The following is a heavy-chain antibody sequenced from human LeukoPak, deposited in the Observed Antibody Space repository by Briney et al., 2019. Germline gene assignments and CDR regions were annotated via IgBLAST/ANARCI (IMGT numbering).Heavy chain of an antibody. CDR3: ARDASMINFDY. CDR2: ITTSTGKP. V-gene: IGHV7-4-1*02. J-gene: IGHJ4*02. D-gene: IGHD3-16*01. CDR1: GYTFTVYS. Sequence: GASVKVSCKASGYTFTVYSINWLRQAPGQGLEWMGWITTSTGKPTYAQGFTGRFVFSLDTSVSTTYLHINSLKAKDTAVYYCARDASMINFDYWGQGSLVTVSS.